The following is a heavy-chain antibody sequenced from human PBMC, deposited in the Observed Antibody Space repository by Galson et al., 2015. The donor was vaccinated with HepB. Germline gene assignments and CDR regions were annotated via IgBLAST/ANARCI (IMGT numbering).Heavy chain of an antibody. Sequence: QSGAEVKKPGESLRISCKASGYTFTSYYMHWVRQAPGQGLEWMGIINPSGGSTSYAQKFQGRVTMTRDTSTSTVYMELSSLRSEDTAVYYCARGYTVTNGGLGYWGQGTLVTVSS. V-gene: IGHV1-46*03. CDR1: GYTFTSYY. CDR2: INPSGGST. D-gene: IGHD4-17*01. CDR3: ARGYTVTNGGLGY. J-gene: IGHJ4*02.